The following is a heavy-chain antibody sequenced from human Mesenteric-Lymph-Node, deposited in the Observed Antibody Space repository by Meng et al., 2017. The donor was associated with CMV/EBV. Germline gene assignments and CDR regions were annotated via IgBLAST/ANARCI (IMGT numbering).Heavy chain of an antibody. CDR1: GFTFDDYA. V-gene: IGHV3-9*01. D-gene: IGHD5-18*01. CDR2: ISWNSGSI. J-gene: IGHJ4*02. CDR3: AKVDTAMVTEGVAFDY. Sequence: GGSLRLSCAASGFTFDDYAMHWVRQAPGKGLEWVSGISWNSGSIGYADSVKGRFTISRDNAKNSLYLQMNSLRAEDTALYYCAKVDTAMVTEGVAFDYWGQGTLVTVSS.